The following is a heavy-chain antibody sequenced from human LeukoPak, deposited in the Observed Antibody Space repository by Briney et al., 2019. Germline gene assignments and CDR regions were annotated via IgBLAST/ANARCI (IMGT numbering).Heavy chain of an antibody. V-gene: IGHV1-2*06. J-gene: IGHJ3*02. CDR1: GYTFTDYF. Sequence: ASVKVSCKASGYTFTDYFIQWVRQAPGQGLEWMGRINPNSGGTKYAQKFQGRVTMTRDTSINTLYMELSRLRSDDTAVYYCARDGGIAVAHDAFDIWGQGTIVTVSS. CDR2: INPNSGGT. D-gene: IGHD6-19*01. CDR3: ARDGGIAVAHDAFDI.